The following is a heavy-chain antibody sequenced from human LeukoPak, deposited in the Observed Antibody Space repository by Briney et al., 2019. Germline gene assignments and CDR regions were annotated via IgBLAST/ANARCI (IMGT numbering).Heavy chain of an antibody. Sequence: SETLSLTCAVSCGSVSSYYWSGIRQPPGKGLEWIGYIYYSGSTNYNPSLKSRVTISVDTSKNQFSLKLSSVTAADTAVYYCARLVVVPAATDAFYYYSLDVWGKGTTVTVSS. CDR2: IYYSGST. D-gene: IGHD2-2*01. V-gene: IGHV4-59*08. CDR1: CGSVSSYY. J-gene: IGHJ6*03. CDR3: ARLVVVPAATDAFYYYSLDV.